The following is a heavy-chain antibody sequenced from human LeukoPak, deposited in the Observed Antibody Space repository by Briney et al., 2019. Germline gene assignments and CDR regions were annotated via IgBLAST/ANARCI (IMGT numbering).Heavy chain of an antibody. CDR2: IRYDGSNK. CDR1: GFTFGSYG. D-gene: IGHD5-24*01. CDR3: AKDRSREMASYFDY. Sequence: GGSLRLSCAATGFTFGSYGMHWVRQAPGKGLEWVAFIRYDGSNKYYADSVKGRFTISRDNSKNTLYLQMNSLRAEDTAVYYCAKDRSREMASYFDYWGQGTLVTVSS. V-gene: IGHV3-30*02. J-gene: IGHJ4*02.